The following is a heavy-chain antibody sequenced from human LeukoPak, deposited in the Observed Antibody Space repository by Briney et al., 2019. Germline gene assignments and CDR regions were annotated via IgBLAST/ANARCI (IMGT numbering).Heavy chain of an antibody. D-gene: IGHD6-13*01. J-gene: IGHJ4*02. V-gene: IGHV3-53*01. Sequence: GGSLRLSCAASGFTVSSNYMSWVRQAPGKGLEWVSVIYSGGSTYYADSVKGRFTISRDNSKNTLYLQMNSLRAEDTAVYYCARGHSSSWYYYFDYWGQGTLVTVSS. CDR3: ARGHSSSWYYYFDY. CDR2: IYSGGST. CDR1: GFTVSSNY.